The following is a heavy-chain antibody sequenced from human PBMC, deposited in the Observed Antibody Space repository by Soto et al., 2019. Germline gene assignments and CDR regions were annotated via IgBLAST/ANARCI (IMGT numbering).Heavy chain of an antibody. CDR2: IYWDDNA. D-gene: IGHD4-17*01. CDR1: GFSLTTQGVH. V-gene: IGHV2-5*02. CDR3: VYRDFGDYFFQF. J-gene: IGHJ4*02. Sequence: QITLKESGPPLVKPTQTLTLTCTFSGFSLTTQGVHVGWIRQPPGKALEGLALIYWDDNAVYSPSLKNRLTITKDTSKSQVVLTLATVDPVDTATYYCVYRDFGDYFFQFWGQGILVNVSS.